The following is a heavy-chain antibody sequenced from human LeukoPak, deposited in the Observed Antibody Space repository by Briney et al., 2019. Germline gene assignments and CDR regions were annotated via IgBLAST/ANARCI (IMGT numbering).Heavy chain of an antibody. D-gene: IGHD5-24*01. J-gene: IGHJ4*02. CDR1: GGSISSYY. CDR2: IYYSGNT. CDR3: ARARTITGYFDY. Sequence: SETPSLTCTVSGGSISSYYWSWIRQPPGKGLEWIGYIYYSGNTNYNPSLKSRVTISVDTSKNQFSLKLSSVTAADTAVYYCARARTITGYFDYWGQGTLVTVSS. V-gene: IGHV4-59*01.